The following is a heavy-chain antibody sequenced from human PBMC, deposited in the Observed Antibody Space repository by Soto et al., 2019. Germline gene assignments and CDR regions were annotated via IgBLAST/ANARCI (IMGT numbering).Heavy chain of an antibody. J-gene: IGHJ4*02. Sequence: EVQVLESGGGLVQPGGSLRLSCAASGFTVSSYAMTWVRQAPGKGLEWVSLISSTDGDTYYADSVKGRFTISRDNSKNTLFLQRNSLRAEDTALYSCARGRWDRSGWYFDSWGQGTLVTVSS. CDR1: GFTVSSYA. CDR3: ARGRWDRSGWYFDS. CDR2: ISSTDGDT. V-gene: IGHV3-23*01. D-gene: IGHD6-19*01.